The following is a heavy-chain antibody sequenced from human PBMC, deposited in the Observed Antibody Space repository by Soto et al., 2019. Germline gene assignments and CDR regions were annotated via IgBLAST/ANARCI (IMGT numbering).Heavy chain of an antibody. D-gene: IGHD6-19*01. J-gene: IGHJ4*02. CDR2: NNPVNGGT. Sequence: QVQLVQSGAEVKKPGASVKVSCKASGDAFNDHDYMHWVRQAAGQGPEWMGGNNPVNGGTYYSQKFHGMVTMTRATSISTGYMELSSLTSDDTAVYYCARVSSGWHFYYWGQGTLVAVSS. CDR3: ARVSSGWHFYY. CDR1: GDAFNDHDY. V-gene: IGHV1-2*02.